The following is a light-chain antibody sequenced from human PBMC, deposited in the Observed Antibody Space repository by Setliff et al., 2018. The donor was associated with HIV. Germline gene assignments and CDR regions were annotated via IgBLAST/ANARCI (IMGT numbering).Light chain of an antibody. CDR3: SSYTGSSTDV. V-gene: IGLV2-14*01. CDR1: SSDVGTYNA. Sequence: ALTQPASVSGSPGQSITISCTGTSSDVGTYNAVYWYQQHPGKAPKLMIYDVSTRPSGVSNRFSGSKSGNTASLTISGLQTEDEADYYCSSYTGSSTDVFGTGTKVTVL. CDR2: DVS. J-gene: IGLJ1*01.